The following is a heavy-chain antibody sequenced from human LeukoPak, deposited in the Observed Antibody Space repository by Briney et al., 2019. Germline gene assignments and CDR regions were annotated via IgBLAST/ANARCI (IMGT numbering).Heavy chain of an antibody. J-gene: IGHJ5*02. CDR2: INPGDSDT. D-gene: IGHD3-10*01. CDR1: GCSFTSSW. V-gene: IGHV5-51*01. CDR3: ARQPGAGWFDP. Sequence: GESLKISCQASGCSFTSSWIGWARQMPGKGLEWMAIINPGDSDTRYSPSFQGQVTISADKSISTVYLQWGSLKASDTAMYYCARQPGAGWFDPWGQGTLVTVSS.